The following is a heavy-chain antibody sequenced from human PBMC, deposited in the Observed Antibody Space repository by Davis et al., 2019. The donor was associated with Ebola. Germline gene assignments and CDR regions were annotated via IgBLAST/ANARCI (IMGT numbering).Heavy chain of an antibody. Sequence: SETLSLTCTVPGGSISSYYWSWIRQPPGKGLEWIGYIYYSGSTNYNPSLKSRVTISVDTSKNQFSLKLSSVTAADTAVYYCARINYYYYYGMDVWGQGTTVTVSS. CDR3: ARINYYYYYGMDV. CDR2: IYYSGST. V-gene: IGHV4-59*01. J-gene: IGHJ6*02. CDR1: GGSISSYY.